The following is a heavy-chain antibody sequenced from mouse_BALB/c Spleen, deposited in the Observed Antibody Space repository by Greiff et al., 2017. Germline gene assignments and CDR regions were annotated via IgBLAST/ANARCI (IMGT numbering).Heavy chain of an antibody. CDR2: INPSSGYT. CDR3: ARGGMITYFDY. J-gene: IGHJ2*01. CDR1: GYTFTSYT. D-gene: IGHD2-4*01. Sequence: QVQLKESAAELARPGASVKMSCKASGYTFTSYTMHWVKQRPGQGLEWIGYINPSSGYTEYNQKFKDKTTLTADKSSSTAYMQLSSLTSEDSAVYYCARGGMITYFDYWGQGTTLTVSS. V-gene: IGHV1-4*02.